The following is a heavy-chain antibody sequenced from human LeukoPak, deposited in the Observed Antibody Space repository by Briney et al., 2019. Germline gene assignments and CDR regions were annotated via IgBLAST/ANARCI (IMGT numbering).Heavy chain of an antibody. CDR3: AGHYGSGSYSGDSFDI. CDR1: GFTLGNYW. Sequence: PGGSLSLSCAVSGFTLGNYWMSWVRQAPGKGLEWVANINQDGSEKYYVDSVKGRFTISRDNAKNSLYLQMNSLRAEDTAVYFCAGHYGSGSYSGDSFDIWGQGTMVTVSS. D-gene: IGHD3-10*01. V-gene: IGHV3-7*01. CDR2: INQDGSEK. J-gene: IGHJ3*02.